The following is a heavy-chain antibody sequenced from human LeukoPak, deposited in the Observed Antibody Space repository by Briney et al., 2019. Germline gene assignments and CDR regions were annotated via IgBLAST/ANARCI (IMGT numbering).Heavy chain of an antibody. V-gene: IGHV3-48*04. J-gene: IGHJ4*02. CDR2: ISSSSSTI. D-gene: IGHD3-10*01. CDR3: ARDRPQYVYGSGSLIDY. CDR1: GFIFSNYG. Sequence: PGRSLRLSCAASGFIFSNYGMHWVRQAPGKGLEWVSYISSSSSTIYYADSVKGRFTISRDNAKNSLYLQMNSLRAEDTAVYYCARDRPQYVYGSGSLIDYWGQGTLVTVSS.